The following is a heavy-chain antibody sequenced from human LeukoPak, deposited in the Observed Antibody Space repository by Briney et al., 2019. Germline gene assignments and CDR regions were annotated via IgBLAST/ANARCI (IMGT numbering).Heavy chain of an antibody. V-gene: IGHV4-59*08. CDR2: IYYSGST. J-gene: IGHJ6*02. CDR3: TRDYGMDV. Sequence: SETLSLTCTVSVPSISSSYCSSARQPPGEGLEWIGYIYYSGSTNYNPSLKSRVTISVDTSNNQFPLKLSSVAAADTAVYYWTRDYGMDVWGQGTTVTVSS. CDR1: VPSISSSY.